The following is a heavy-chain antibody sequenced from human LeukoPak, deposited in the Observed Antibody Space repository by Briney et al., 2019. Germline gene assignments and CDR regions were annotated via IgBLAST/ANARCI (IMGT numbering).Heavy chain of an antibody. CDR3: AKDLDYDSSGFFDY. Sequence: GGSLRLSCAASGFTFSSYGTHWVRQAPGKGLEWVAVISYDGSNKYYADSVKGRFTISRDNSKNTLYLQMNSLRAEDTAVYYCAKDLDYDSSGFFDYWGQGTLVTVSS. CDR2: ISYDGSNK. D-gene: IGHD3-22*01. CDR1: GFTFSSYG. J-gene: IGHJ4*02. V-gene: IGHV3-30*18.